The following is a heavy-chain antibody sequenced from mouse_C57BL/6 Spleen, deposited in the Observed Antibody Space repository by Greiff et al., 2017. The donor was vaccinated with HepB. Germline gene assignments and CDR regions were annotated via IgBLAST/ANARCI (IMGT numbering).Heavy chain of an antibody. D-gene: IGHD3-2*02. CDR2: INPNNGGT. Sequence: EVQLQQSGPELVKPGASVKISCKASGYTFTDYYMNWVKQSHGKSLEWIGDINPNNGGTSYNQKFKGKATLTVDKSSSTAYMELRSLTSEDSAVYYCARRRRAQATPYYAMDYWGQGTSVTVSS. CDR1: GYTFTDYY. J-gene: IGHJ4*01. V-gene: IGHV1-26*01. CDR3: ARRRRAQATPYYAMDY.